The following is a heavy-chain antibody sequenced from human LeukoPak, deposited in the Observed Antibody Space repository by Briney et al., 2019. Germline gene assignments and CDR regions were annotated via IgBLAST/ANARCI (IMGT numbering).Heavy chain of an antibody. D-gene: IGHD2-15*01. CDR3: ARDGSNSWSDS. J-gene: IGHJ5*01. Sequence: GGSLRLSCAASGFTVSSYSMNWVRQAPGKGLEWVSSIGSSSGYISYADSVKGRFTMSSANANTSLYLQMNSLRAEDTSVYYCARDGSNSWSDSCGQGTLVTVSS. CDR1: GFTVSSYS. CDR2: IGSSSGYI. V-gene: IGHV3-21*01.